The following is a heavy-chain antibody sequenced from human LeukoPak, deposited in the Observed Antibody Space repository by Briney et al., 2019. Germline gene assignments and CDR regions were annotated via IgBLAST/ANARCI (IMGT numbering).Heavy chain of an antibody. CDR3: ARCGVTHGLDV. J-gene: IGHJ6*02. V-gene: IGHV3-53*01. CDR1: GFSFSTKD. Sequence: GGSLRLSCAASGFSFSTKDMNWVRQAPGKGLEWVSVFYIGGGTYHADSVKGRFTISRDNSKNTLYLQMNSLRAGDTAVYYCARCGVTHGLDVWGQGTTVTVSS. CDR2: FYIGGGT. D-gene: IGHD3-10*01.